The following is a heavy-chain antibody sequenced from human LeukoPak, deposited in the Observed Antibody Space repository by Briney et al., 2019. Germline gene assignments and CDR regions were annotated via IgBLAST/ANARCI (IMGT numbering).Heavy chain of an antibody. CDR1: GYTLTSYW. J-gene: IGHJ4*02. V-gene: IGHV5-51*01. CDR3: AITGYSSNWEYF. Sequence: GESLKISCKVSGYTLTSYWIGWARRMPGKGLEWMGIINPYDSDIQYSPSSQGQVIITVDKSITTADLEWSSLEASGSVMYYGAITGYSSNWEYFWGQGTLVTVSS. D-gene: IGHD6-13*01. CDR2: INPYDSDI.